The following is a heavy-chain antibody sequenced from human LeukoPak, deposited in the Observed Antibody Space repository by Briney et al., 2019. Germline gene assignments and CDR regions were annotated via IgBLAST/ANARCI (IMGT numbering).Heavy chain of an antibody. CDR1: GGSISSYY. J-gene: IGHJ4*02. V-gene: IGHV4-59*08. CDR2: IYYSGST. CDR3: ARQYCGGGSCYNFDY. Sequence: SSETLSLTCTVSGGSISSYYWSWIRQPPGKGLEWIGYIYYSGSTNYNPSLKSRVTMSVDTSKNQFSLKLTSVTAADTAVYYCARQYCGGGSCYNFDYWGQGTLVTVSS. D-gene: IGHD2-15*01.